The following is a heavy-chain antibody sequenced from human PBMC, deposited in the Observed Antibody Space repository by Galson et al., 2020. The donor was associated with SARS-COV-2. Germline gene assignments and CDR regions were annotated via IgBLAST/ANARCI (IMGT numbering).Heavy chain of an antibody. CDR1: GYTFSSYD. Sequence: ASVKVSCKASGYTFSSYDINWVRQATGQGLEWMGWMNPNSSNTGYAQKFQGRVTMTRSTATGTAYMELSGLRREDTAVYYCARRADYYDSSSYKYWGQGTLVTVSS. CDR3: ARRADYYDSSSYKY. J-gene: IGHJ4*02. CDR2: MNPNSSNT. V-gene: IGHV1-8*01. D-gene: IGHD3-22*01.